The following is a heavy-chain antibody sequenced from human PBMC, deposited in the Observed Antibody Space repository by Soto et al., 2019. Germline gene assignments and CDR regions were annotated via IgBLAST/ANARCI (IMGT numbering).Heavy chain of an antibody. V-gene: IGHV1-18*04. CDR2: ISGHNGNT. J-gene: IGHJ4*02. Sequence: AASVKVSCKASGYSFTSYGISWVRQAPGQGPEWMGWISGHNGNTNHPQSLQGRVTMTTHTSRNTAYMELRSLRSDDTAVYYCARHRFNYYDDTVYYYFDYWGQGTLVTVSS. CDR3: ARHRFNYYDDTVYYYFDY. D-gene: IGHD3-22*01. CDR1: GYSFTSYG.